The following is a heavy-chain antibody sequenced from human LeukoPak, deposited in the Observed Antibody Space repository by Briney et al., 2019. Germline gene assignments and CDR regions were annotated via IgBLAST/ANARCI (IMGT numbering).Heavy chain of an antibody. J-gene: IGHJ3*02. CDR1: GHSVSNYY. Sequence: PSETLSLTCTVTGHSVSNYYWNWLRQPAGKGLEWIGRIYTSGTTNYNPSLKSRVTMSVDTSKSQFSLKLTSVIAADTAVYYCATSPTTVTYRGAFDIWGQGTMVTVSS. V-gene: IGHV4-4*07. CDR3: ATSPTTVTYRGAFDI. D-gene: IGHD4-17*01. CDR2: IYTSGTT.